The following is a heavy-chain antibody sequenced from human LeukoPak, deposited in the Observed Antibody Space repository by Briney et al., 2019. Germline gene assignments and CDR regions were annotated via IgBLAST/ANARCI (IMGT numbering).Heavy chain of an antibody. J-gene: IGHJ4*02. CDR3: ASSRGSWPDYFDY. D-gene: IGHD6-13*01. Sequence: GGSLRLSCAASGFTFRSYWMSWVRQAPGKGLEWVANIKQDGSEKYYVDSVKGRFTISRDNAKNSLYLQMNSLRAEDTAVYYCASSRGSWPDYFDYWGQGTLVTVSS. CDR2: IKQDGSEK. CDR1: GFTFRSYW. V-gene: IGHV3-7*01.